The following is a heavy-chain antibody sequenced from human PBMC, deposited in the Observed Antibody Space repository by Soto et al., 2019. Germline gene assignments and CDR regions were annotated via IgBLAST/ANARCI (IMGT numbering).Heavy chain of an antibody. CDR2: INESGST. Sequence: QVQLQQWGAGLVKPSETLSLSCAVYGQSFSGHSWAWIRQPPGKGLGWIGEINESGSTYYNPSLKSRVPISTDTSKNQFSLKLSSVSAADTAAYFCARGSGIVALPGELEDVKYDYWGQGTLVNVSS. D-gene: IGHD1-1*01. V-gene: IGHV4-34*01. J-gene: IGHJ4*02. CDR1: GQSFSGHS. CDR3: ARGSGIVALPGELEDVKYDY.